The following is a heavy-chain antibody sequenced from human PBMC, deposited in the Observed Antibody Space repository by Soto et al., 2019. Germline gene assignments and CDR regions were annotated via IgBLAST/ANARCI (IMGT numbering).Heavy chain of an antibody. V-gene: IGHV6-1*01. CDR2: TYYRSKWYN. CDR1: GDSISSNSAA. J-gene: IGHJ3*02. CDR3: ARGPIAAADAFDI. Sequence: SQTLSLTFAMSGDSISSNSAAWNWIRQSPSRGLEWLGRTYYRSKWYNDYAVSVKSRITINPDTSKNQFSLQLNSVTPEGTAVYYCARGPIAAADAFDIWGQGTMVTVSS. D-gene: IGHD6-13*01.